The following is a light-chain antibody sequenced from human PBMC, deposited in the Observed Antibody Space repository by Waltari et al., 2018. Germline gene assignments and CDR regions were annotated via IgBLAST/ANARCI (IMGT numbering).Light chain of an antibody. CDR3: QSYDSSLSGSV. J-gene: IGLJ3*02. V-gene: IGLV1-40*01. Sequence: QSVLAQPPSVSGAPGQRVTISCSGSSSNIGAGSDVHWYQHLPGTAPKLLIYGDSNLPSGVPDRFSGSKSGTSASLVITGLQAEDEADYYCQSYDSSLSGSVFGGGTKLTVL. CDR1: SSNIGAGSD. CDR2: GDS.